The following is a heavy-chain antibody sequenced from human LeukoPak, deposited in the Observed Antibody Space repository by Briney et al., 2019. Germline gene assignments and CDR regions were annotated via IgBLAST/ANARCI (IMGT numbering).Heavy chain of an antibody. CDR2: INTDGSTT. V-gene: IGHV3-74*01. Sequence: GGSLRLSCAASGFTFSSYWMHWVRQPPGKGLVWVSHINTDGSTTNYADSVKGRFTISRDNAKNTVYLQMKSLRAEDTALYYCVRDGNYYWGQGTLVTVSS. D-gene: IGHD4-23*01. CDR1: GFTFSSYW. J-gene: IGHJ4*02. CDR3: VRDGNYY.